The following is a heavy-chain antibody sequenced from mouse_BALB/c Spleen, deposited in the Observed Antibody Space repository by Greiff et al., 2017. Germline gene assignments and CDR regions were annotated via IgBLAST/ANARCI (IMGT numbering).Heavy chain of an antibody. J-gene: IGHJ4*01. V-gene: IGHV5-6*01. CDR2: ISSGGSYT. CDR1: GFTFSSYG. CDR3: ARQGGLYYAMDY. D-gene: IGHD3-3*01. Sequence: EVQLVESGGGLVKPGGSLKLSCAASGFTFSSYGMSWVRQTPDKRLEWVATISSGGSYTYYPDSVKGRFTISRDNAKNTLYLQMSSLKSEDTAMYYCARQGGLYYAMDYWGQGTSVTVSS.